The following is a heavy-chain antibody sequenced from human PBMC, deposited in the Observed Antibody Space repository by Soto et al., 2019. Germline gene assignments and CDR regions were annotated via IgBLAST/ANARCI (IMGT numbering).Heavy chain of an antibody. CDR3: AADLGTTVITLDD. CDR1: GFTFTSSA. J-gene: IGHJ4*02. D-gene: IGHD4-17*01. V-gene: IGHV1-58*01. Sequence: ASVKVSCKASGFTFTSSAVQWVRQARGQRLEWIGWIVVGSGNTNYAQKFQERVTITRDMSTSTAYMELSSLRSEDTAVYYCAADLGTTVITLDDWGQGTLVTGAS. CDR2: IVVGSGNT.